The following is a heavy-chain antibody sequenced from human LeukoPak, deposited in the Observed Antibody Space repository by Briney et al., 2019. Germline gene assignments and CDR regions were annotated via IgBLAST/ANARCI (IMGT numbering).Heavy chain of an antibody. Sequence: GGSLRLSCAASGFTFSNYWMNWVRQAPGKGLVWVSRINTDGSSANYADSVKGRFTISRKNTLYLQMNSLRAEDTAVYYCARDDCSSSSCLTYWGQGTLVTVSS. CDR1: GFTFSNYW. CDR2: INTDGSSA. CDR3: ARDDCSSSSCLTY. J-gene: IGHJ4*02. V-gene: IGHV3-74*01. D-gene: IGHD2-15*01.